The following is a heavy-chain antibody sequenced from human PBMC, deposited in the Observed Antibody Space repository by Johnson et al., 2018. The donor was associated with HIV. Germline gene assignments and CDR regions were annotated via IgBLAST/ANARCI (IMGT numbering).Heavy chain of an antibody. CDR2: LSYDGSNK. V-gene: IGHV3-30*04. D-gene: IGHD3-10*01. J-gene: IGHJ3*02. Sequence: QVLLVESGGGVVQPGRSLGLSCAASGFSLSSYAMHWVRQAPGKGLEWVASLSYDGSNKYYADSVKGRFTISRDNSKNTLYLQMNSLRGEDKALYYCARDVTPPGGSGREGDAFDIWGQGTMVTVSS. CDR3: ARDVTPPGGSGREGDAFDI. CDR1: GFSLSSYA.